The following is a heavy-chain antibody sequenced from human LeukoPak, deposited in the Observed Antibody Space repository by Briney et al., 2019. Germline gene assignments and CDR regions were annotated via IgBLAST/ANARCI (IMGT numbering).Heavy chain of an antibody. CDR3: ARPDGYNYNYGIDV. D-gene: IGHD5-24*01. Sequence: ASVKVSCKASGYTFTAYYVHWVRQAPGEGLEWLGWINPNSGGTKYSQKFQGRVTMTRDTSISTAYMELTRLRSDDTAMYYCARPDGYNYNYGIDVRGQGTTVTVSS. CDR2: INPNSGGT. V-gene: IGHV1-2*02. J-gene: IGHJ6*02. CDR1: GYTFTAYY.